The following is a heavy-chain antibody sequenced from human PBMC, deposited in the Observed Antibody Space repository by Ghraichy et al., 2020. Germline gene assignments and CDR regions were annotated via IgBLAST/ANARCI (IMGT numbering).Heavy chain of an antibody. Sequence: ESLNISCTVSGGSISSYYWSWIRQPAGKGLEWIGRIYTSGSTNYNPSLKSRVTMSVDTSKNQFSLKLSSVTAADTAVYYCARGGYSGYDPWGQGTLVTVSS. CDR2: IYTSGST. CDR1: GGSISSYY. V-gene: IGHV4-4*07. J-gene: IGHJ5*02. D-gene: IGHD5-12*01. CDR3: ARGGYSGYDP.